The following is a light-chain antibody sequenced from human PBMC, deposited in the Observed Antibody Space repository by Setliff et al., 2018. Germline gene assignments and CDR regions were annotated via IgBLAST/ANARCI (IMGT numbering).Light chain of an antibody. CDR1: NSDIGAYIY. CDR3: SSYTTSATFV. V-gene: IGLV2-14*01. Sequence: SALTQPASVSGSPGQSITISCTGTNSDIGAYIYVSWYQQHPGKAPKVIIYDVSQRPSGISNRFSGSKSGSTASLTISGLQAEDEADYYCSSYTTSATFVFGTGTKVTVL. J-gene: IGLJ1*01. CDR2: DVS.